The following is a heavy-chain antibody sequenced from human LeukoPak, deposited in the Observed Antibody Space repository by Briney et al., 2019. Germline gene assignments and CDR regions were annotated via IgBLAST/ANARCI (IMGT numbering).Heavy chain of an antibody. D-gene: IGHD3-9*01. J-gene: IGHJ4*02. CDR1: GYIFTSYG. Sequence: ASVKVSCKASGYIFTSYGISWVRQAPGQGLEWMGWISAYTGNTDYAQTLQGRVTMTTDTSTSTAYMELRSLRSDDTAVYYCARDEGDILTGYYWFPFDYWGQGTLVTVSS. CDR3: ARDEGDILTGYYWFPFDY. CDR2: ISAYTGNT. V-gene: IGHV1-18*01.